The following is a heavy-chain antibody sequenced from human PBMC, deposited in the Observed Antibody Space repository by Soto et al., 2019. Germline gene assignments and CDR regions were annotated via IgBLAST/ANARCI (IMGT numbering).Heavy chain of an antibody. Sequence: QVQLVQSGAEVKKPGSSVKVSCKAPGGTFSSYAISWVRQAPGQGLEWMGGIIPIFGTAKYAQKFQGRVTITADESTSTGYMKLSSLRSEDTAVYYCARSQSGSSSLDIYYYYYYGMDVWGQGTTVTVSS. V-gene: IGHV1-69*01. J-gene: IGHJ6*02. CDR3: ARSQSGSSSLDIYYYYYYGMDV. CDR1: GGTFSSYA. D-gene: IGHD2-15*01. CDR2: IIPIFGTA.